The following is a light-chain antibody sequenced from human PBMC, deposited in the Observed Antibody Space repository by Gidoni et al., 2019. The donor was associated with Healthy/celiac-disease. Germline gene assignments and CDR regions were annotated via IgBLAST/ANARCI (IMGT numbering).Light chain of an antibody. CDR2: DAS. J-gene: IGKJ4*01. CDR1: QSVSSY. Sequence: EIVLTQSPATLSLSPGERATLSCRASQSVSSYLAWYQQKPGQAPRLLIYDASNRATGIPARFSGSGSGTDCTLTISSLEPEDFAVYYCQQRSNWPPRLTFXGXTKVXIK. CDR3: QQRSNWPPRLT. V-gene: IGKV3-11*01.